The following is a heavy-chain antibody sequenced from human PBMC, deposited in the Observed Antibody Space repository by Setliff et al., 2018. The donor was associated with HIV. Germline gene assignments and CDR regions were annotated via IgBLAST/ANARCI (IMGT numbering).Heavy chain of an antibody. CDR1: GDSISTDY. CDR3: ARHSPSDY. CDR2: SYNSAST. J-gene: IGHJ4*01. Sequence: PSETLSLTCTVSGDSISTDYWTWIRQPPGKGLEWIGYSYNSASTSYNPSLKSRVTISVDTSKNQSSLKLSSVTAADTAVYYCARHSPSDYWGHGTLVTVSS. V-gene: IGHV4-59*08.